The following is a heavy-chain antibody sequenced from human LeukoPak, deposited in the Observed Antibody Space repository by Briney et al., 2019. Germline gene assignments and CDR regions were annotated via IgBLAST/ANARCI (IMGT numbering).Heavy chain of an antibody. CDR3: AGEPGGYDSAFDY. D-gene: IGHD5-12*01. CDR2: IIPIFGTA. V-gene: IGHV1-69*13. Sequence: ASVKVSCKASGRTFSSYAISWVRQAPGQGLEWMGGIIPIFGTANYAQKFQGRVTITADESTSTAYMELSSLRSEDTAVYYCAGEPGGYDSAFDYWGQGTLVTVSS. J-gene: IGHJ4*02. CDR1: GRTFSSYA.